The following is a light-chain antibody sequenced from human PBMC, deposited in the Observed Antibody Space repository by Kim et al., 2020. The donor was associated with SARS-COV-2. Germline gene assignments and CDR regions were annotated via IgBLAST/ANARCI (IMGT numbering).Light chain of an antibody. CDR2: DTS. Sequence: SPGEGATLSGRAIQSVTDNYLAWYQQTPGQAPRLLIYDTSRRAIGVPARFSGSGSGTDFTLTIRELEPEDFAVYYCQQYGASPTTFGGGTKVDIK. J-gene: IGKJ4*01. V-gene: IGKV3-20*01. CDR1: QSVTDNY. CDR3: QQYGASPTT.